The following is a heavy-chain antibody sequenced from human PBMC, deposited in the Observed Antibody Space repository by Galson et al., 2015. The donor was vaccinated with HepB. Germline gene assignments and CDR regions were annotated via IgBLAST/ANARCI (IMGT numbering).Heavy chain of an antibody. D-gene: IGHD1-1*01. V-gene: IGHV4-34*01. Sequence: LSLTCAVYGGSFSGYYWSWIRQPPGKGLEWIGEINHSGSTNYNPSLKSRVTISVDTSKNQFSLKLSSVTAADTAVYYCARGLLRGQRNVRILRWFDPWGQGTLVTVSS. CDR1: GGSFSGYY. CDR2: INHSGST. J-gene: IGHJ5*02. CDR3: ARGLLRGQRNVRILRWFDP.